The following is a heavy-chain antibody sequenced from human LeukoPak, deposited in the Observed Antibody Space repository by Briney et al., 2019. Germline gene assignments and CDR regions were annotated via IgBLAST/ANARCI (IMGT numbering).Heavy chain of an antibody. CDR1: GGSISSYY. CDR2: ISYSGNT. D-gene: IGHD4-23*01. CDR3: ARVCYAGNYVDY. J-gene: IGHJ4*02. Sequence: SETLSLTCTVSGGSISSYYWSWIRQPPGKGLEWIGYISYSGNTNYSPSLKSRVTISVDTSKNQFSLKLSSVTAADTAVYYCARVCYAGNYVDYWGQGTLVTVSS. V-gene: IGHV4-59*01.